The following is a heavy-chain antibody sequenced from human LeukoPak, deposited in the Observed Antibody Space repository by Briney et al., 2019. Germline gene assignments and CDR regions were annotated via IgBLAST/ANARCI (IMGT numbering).Heavy chain of an antibody. Sequence: GGSLRFSCAASGFTVSHNYMSWDRQAPGKGLEWVSVLYTGGDTYYADSVKGRFTISRDNSKNTLYLQMNSLRAEDTAVYYCTKGTIWLPFDYWGQGTLVTVSS. CDR1: GFTVSHNY. V-gene: IGHV3-53*01. D-gene: IGHD5-18*01. CDR3: TKGTIWLPFDY. CDR2: LYTGGDT. J-gene: IGHJ4*02.